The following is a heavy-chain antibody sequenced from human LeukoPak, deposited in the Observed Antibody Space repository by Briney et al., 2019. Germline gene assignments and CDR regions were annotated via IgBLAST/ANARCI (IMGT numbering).Heavy chain of an antibody. CDR3: ASCGEYYDFWSGYYYDAFDI. Sequence: GGSLRLSCAASGFTFSSYAMSWVRQAPEKGLEWVSAISGSGGSTYYADSVKGRFTISRDNSKNTLYLQMNSLRAEDTAVYYCASCGEYYDFWSGYYYDAFDIWGQGTMVTVSS. J-gene: IGHJ3*02. V-gene: IGHV3-23*01. D-gene: IGHD3-3*01. CDR2: ISGSGGST. CDR1: GFTFSSYA.